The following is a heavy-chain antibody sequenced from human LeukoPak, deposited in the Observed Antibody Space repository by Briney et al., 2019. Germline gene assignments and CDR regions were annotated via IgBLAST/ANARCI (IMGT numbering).Heavy chain of an antibody. CDR3: AEDLPAAREFMTTGTFDY. V-gene: IGHV3-30*02. D-gene: IGHD4-17*01. Sequence: PGGSLRLSCAASGFTFSSYGMHWVRQAPGKGLEWVAFIRYDGSNKYYADSVKGRFTISRDNSKNTLYLQMNSLRAEDTAVYYCAEDLPAAREFMTTGTFDYWGQGTLVTVSS. CDR2: IRYDGSNK. J-gene: IGHJ4*02. CDR1: GFTFSSYG.